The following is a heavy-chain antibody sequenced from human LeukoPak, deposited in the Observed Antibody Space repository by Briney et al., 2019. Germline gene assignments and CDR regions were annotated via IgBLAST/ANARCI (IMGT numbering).Heavy chain of an antibody. CDR2: INPSGGST. CDR1: GYTFTSYY. V-gene: IGHV1-46*01. CDR3: ARDRLGRSRNWNNRRPYYYYMDV. J-gene: IGHJ6*03. Sequence: ASVKVSCKASGYTFTSYYMHWVRQAPGQGLEWMGIINPSGGSTSYAQKFQGRVTMTRDTSTSTVYMELSSLRSEDTAVYYCARDRLGRSRNWNNRRPYYYYMDVWGKGTTVTVSS. D-gene: IGHD1/OR15-1a*01.